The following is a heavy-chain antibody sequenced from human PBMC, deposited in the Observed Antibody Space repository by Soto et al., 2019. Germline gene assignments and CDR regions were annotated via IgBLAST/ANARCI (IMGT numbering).Heavy chain of an antibody. CDR3: ARCIPGIAVAGHYYYYGMDV. Sequence: SETLSLTCTVSGGSISSGDYYWSWIRQPPGKGLEWIGYIYYSGSTYYNPSLKSRVTISVDTSKNQFSLRLSSVTAADTAVYYCARCIPGIAVAGHYYYYGMDVWGQGTTVTVSS. CDR2: IYYSGST. V-gene: IGHV4-30-4*01. D-gene: IGHD6-19*01. CDR1: GGSISSGDYY. J-gene: IGHJ6*02.